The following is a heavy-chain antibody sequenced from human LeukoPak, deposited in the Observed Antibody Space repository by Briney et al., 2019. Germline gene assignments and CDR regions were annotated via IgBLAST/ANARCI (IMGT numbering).Heavy chain of an antibody. V-gene: IGHV4-59*01. Sequence: SETLSLTCTVSGGSISSYYWSWIPQPPGKGLEWIGYIYYSGSTNYNPSLKSRVTISVDTSKNQFSLKLSSVTAADTAVYYCARGLSYGGPFDYWGQGTLVTVSS. J-gene: IGHJ4*02. CDR3: ARGLSYGGPFDY. CDR2: IYYSGST. D-gene: IGHD5-18*01. CDR1: GGSISSYY.